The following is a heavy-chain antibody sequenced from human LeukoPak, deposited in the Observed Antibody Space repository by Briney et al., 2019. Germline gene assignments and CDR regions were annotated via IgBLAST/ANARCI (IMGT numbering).Heavy chain of an antibody. CDR3: ARVLGSRVDP. V-gene: IGHV1-2*02. Sequence: GASVKVSCKTSGSTFTASYMHWVRQAPGQGLEWVGWINANSSDTDYAPKVKGRVTMTRDKSISTAYMEVTRLTADDTAIYYCARVLGSRVDPWGQGTLVTVTS. J-gene: IGHJ5*02. CDR2: INANSSDT. CDR1: GSTFTASY.